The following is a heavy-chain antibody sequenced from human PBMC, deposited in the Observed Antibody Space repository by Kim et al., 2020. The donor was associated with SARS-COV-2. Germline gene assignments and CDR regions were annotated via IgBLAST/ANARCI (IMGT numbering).Heavy chain of an antibody. CDR2: ISYDGSNK. CDR3: AKGRGATVTRGYFQH. J-gene: IGHJ1*01. D-gene: IGHD4-17*01. V-gene: IGHV3-30*18. Sequence: GGSLRLSCAASGFTFSSYGMHWVRQAPGKGLEWVAVISYDGSNKYYADSVKGRFTISRDNSKNTLYLQMNSLRAEDTAVYYCAKGRGATVTRGYFQHWGQGTLVTVSS. CDR1: GFTFSSYG.